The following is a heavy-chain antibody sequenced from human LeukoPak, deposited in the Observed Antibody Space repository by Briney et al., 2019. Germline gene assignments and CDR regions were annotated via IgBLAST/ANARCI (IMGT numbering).Heavy chain of an antibody. CDR1: GFTFSSYS. CDR2: ISSSSSYI. Sequence: GGSLRLSCAASGFTFSSYSMNWVRQAPGKGLEWVSSISSSSSYIYYADSVKGRFTISRDNAKNSLYLQMNSLRAEDTAVYYCARDRSWNPYYFDCWGQGTLVTVSS. V-gene: IGHV3-21*01. CDR3: ARDRSWNPYYFDC. D-gene: IGHD1-1*01. J-gene: IGHJ4*02.